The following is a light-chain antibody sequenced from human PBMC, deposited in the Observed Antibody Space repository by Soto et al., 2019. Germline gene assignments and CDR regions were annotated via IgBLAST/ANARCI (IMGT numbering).Light chain of an antibody. V-gene: IGLV2-14*01. CDR3: SSYTSSSTRRVV. CDR2: EVS. Sequence: QSALTQPASVSGSPGQSITISCTGTSNDVGGYNYVSWYQQHPGKAPKLMIYEVSNRPSGLSNRFSGSKSGNTASLTISGLQAEDEADYYCSSYTSSSTRRVVFGGGTKLTVL. CDR1: SNDVGGYNY. J-gene: IGLJ2*01.